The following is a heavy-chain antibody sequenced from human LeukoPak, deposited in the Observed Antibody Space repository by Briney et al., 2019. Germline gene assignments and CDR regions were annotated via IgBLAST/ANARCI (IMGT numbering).Heavy chain of an antibody. Sequence: PGRSLRLSCAASGFTFSRYGMHWVRQAPGKGLEWVAVIWYDGSNKYYADSVKGRFTISRDNSKNTLYLQMNSLRAEDTAVYYCARDKGRTPPFDYWGQGTLVTVSS. V-gene: IGHV3-33*01. CDR2: IWYDGSNK. CDR1: GFTFSRYG. CDR3: ARDKGRTPPFDY. J-gene: IGHJ4*02. D-gene: IGHD4-23*01.